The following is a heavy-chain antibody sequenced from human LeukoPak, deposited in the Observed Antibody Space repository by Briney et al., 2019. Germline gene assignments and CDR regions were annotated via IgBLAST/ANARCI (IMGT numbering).Heavy chain of an antibody. CDR1: GGSFSGYY. D-gene: IGHD2-2*01. V-gene: IGHV4-34*01. J-gene: IGHJ5*02. CDR2: INHSGST. CDR3: ERVSVVVPAAIDWFDP. Sequence: PSETLSLTCAVYGGSFSGYYWSWIRQPPGKGLEWIGEINHSGSTNYNPSLKSRVTISVDTSKNQFSLKLSSVTAADTAVYYCERVSVVVPAAIDWFDPWGQGTLVTVSS.